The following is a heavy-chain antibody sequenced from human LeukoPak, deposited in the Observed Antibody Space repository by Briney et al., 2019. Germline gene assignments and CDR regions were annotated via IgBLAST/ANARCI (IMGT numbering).Heavy chain of an antibody. D-gene: IGHD2-15*01. CDR3: ARVVAGLAALDV. CDR1: GVSISSGGYY. J-gene: IGHJ3*01. Sequence: KPSQTLSLTCTVSGVSISSGGYYWSWIRQHPGKGLEWIGYIFFSGSTYYNPSLESRVNISVDTSENQFYLKVTSVTAADTAVYYCARVVAGLAALDVWGQGTVVTVSS. CDR2: IFFSGST. V-gene: IGHV4-31*03.